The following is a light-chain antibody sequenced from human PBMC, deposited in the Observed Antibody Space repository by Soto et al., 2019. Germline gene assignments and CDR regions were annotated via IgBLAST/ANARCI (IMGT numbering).Light chain of an antibody. V-gene: IGKV1-39*01. CDR1: QSISRY. Sequence: DITANLSPSSLSAYVGDRVTITCRASQSISRYLNWYQQKPGKAPNLLIYVASSLQSEVPSRFSGSGSGTDFTLTITSLQPEDFATYYCQHSYCTPIPFGQVTRLAIK. J-gene: IGKJ5*01. CDR2: VAS. CDR3: QHSYCTPIP.